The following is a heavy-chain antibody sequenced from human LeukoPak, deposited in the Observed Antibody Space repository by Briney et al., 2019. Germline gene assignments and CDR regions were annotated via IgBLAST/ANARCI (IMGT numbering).Heavy chain of an antibody. Sequence: PGGSLRLSGAASGFTSSSSWMSWARRAPGKGLEWVANIKQDGSEKHYVDSVKGRFTISRDNAKNSLYLQMNSLRAEDTAVYYCARAGGLWFGESVLDYWGQGTLVTVSS. J-gene: IGHJ4*02. CDR2: IKQDGSEK. CDR3: ARAGGLWFGESVLDY. D-gene: IGHD3-10*01. V-gene: IGHV3-7*05. CDR1: GFTSSSSW.